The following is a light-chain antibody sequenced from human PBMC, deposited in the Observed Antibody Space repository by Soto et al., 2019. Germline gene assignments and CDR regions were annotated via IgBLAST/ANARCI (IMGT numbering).Light chain of an antibody. Sequence: IQMTQSPSSLSASVGDRVTINCRASQSIGKYLHWYQQKSGEAPKLLIYGASILQGGVPARFIGSGSGTHFTLTNSSLQLEYFATCYCQQSSRTPITFGGGPKVDIK. CDR3: QQSSRTPIT. J-gene: IGKJ4*02. CDR1: QSIGKY. V-gene: IGKV1-39*01. CDR2: GAS.